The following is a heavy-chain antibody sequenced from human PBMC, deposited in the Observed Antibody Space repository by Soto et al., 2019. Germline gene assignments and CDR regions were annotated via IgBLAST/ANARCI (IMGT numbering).Heavy chain of an antibody. J-gene: IGHJ6*02. CDR2: IYYTGST. CDR1: GGSISSHY. D-gene: IGHD6-19*01. CDR3: ARGGTYSSSDGLHYYGMDV. Sequence: QVQLQESGPGLVKPSETLSLTCTVSGGSISSHYWSWIRRPPGKGLEWIAYIYYTGSTYYNPSLKSRVTISVDTSKNQFSLRLSSVTAADTAVYYCARGGTYSSSDGLHYYGMDVWGQGTTVTVSS. V-gene: IGHV4-59*11.